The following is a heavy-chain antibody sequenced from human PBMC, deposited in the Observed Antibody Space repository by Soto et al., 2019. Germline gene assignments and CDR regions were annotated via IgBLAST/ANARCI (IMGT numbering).Heavy chain of an antibody. Sequence: GASVKVSCKASGYTFTSYYMHWVRQAPGQGLEWMGRIYPSDGSTSYAQKFQGRVTMTRDTSASTAYMELSSLRSEDTAVYYCARADFPDIVVVPAAPDDYWGQGTLVTVSS. D-gene: IGHD2-2*01. V-gene: IGHV1-46*01. CDR3: ARADFPDIVVVPAAPDDY. CDR2: IYPSDGST. CDR1: GYTFTSYY. J-gene: IGHJ4*02.